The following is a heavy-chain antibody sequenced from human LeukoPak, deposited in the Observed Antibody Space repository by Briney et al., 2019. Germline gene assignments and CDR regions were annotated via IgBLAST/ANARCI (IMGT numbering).Heavy chain of an antibody. Sequence: ASVKVSCKASGYSFTNYGFSWVRQAPGQGLEWMGWISANTGHANYAQNLQGRVTLTTDTSTTTAYMELRSLRFDDTAVYYCVRDEFTAQAWFDFWGQGTPVTVSP. CDR1: GYSFTNYG. CDR2: ISANTGHA. D-gene: IGHD3-16*01. V-gene: IGHV1-18*01. J-gene: IGHJ5*01. CDR3: VRDEFTAQAWFDF.